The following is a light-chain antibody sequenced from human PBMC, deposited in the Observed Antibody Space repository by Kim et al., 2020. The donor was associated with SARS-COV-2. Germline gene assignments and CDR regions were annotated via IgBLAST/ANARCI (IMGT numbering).Light chain of an antibody. CDR3: QQYYTYPRGT. Sequence: APGYRVTITWRASQGVSSYLAWYQQRPAKAPELLIYAESTLQSGVPSRFSGSGSGTDFTLTINSLQSEDFATYYCQQYYTYPRGTFGQGTKVDIK. CDR2: AES. CDR1: QGVSSY. J-gene: IGKJ1*01. V-gene: IGKV1-8*01.